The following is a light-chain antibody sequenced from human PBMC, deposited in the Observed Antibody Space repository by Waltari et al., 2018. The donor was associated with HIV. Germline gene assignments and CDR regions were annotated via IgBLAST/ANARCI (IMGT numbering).Light chain of an antibody. CDR1: SSNIGSNY. Sequence: QSVLTQPPSASGTPGQRVTISCSGGSSNIGSNYVFWYQLLPGMAPKLLVYRNDQRPSGVPDRLSGSKSGTSASLAISGLRSEDEADYYCAAWDDSLSGYVFGTGTKVTVL. CDR2: RND. CDR3: AAWDDSLSGYV. V-gene: IGLV1-47*01. J-gene: IGLJ1*01.